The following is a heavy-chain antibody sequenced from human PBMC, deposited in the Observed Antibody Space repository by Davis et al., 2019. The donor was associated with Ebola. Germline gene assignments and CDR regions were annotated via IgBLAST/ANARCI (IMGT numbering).Heavy chain of an antibody. D-gene: IGHD4-17*01. J-gene: IGHJ5*02. CDR1: GFSLSTTGLG. CDR2: IHWAVDK. V-gene: IGHV2-5*02. CDR3: AHKAYGSLANWFGP. Sequence: SGPPLVTPTQTLTLTCPFSGFSLSTTGLGVVWIRQPPGQALEWLALIHWAVDKRYSPSLRSRLTISKDTSKNQVVLTMTNMDPLDTATYYCAHKAYGSLANWFGPWGQGTLVSVSS.